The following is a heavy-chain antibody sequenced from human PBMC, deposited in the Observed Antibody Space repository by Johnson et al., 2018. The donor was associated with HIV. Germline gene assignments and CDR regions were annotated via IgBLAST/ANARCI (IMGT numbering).Heavy chain of an antibody. CDR1: GFTFSSYA. J-gene: IGHJ3*02. D-gene: IGHD3-22*01. CDR2: ISYDGSNK. V-gene: IGHV3-30-3*01. CDR3: ARDGMYYYDSSGYSGAFDI. Sequence: VQLVESGGGVVPPGRSLRLSCAASGFTFSSYAMHWVRQAPGKGLAWVAVISYDGSNKYYADSVKGRFTISRDNSKNTLYLQMNSLRAEDTAVYYCARDGMYYYDSSGYSGAFDIWGQGTMVTVSS.